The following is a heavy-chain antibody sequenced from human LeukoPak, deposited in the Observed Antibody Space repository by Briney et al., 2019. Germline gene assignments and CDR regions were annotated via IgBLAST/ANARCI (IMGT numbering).Heavy chain of an antibody. J-gene: IGHJ3*02. Sequence: SETLSLTCTVSGGSISSYYWSWIREPPGKGLEWIGSIYHSGSTYYNPSLKSRVTISVDTSKNQFSLKLSSVTAADTAVYYCARIRGDAFDIWGQGTMVTVSS. CDR3: ARIRGDAFDI. CDR1: GGSISSYY. CDR2: IYHSGST. V-gene: IGHV4-59*08.